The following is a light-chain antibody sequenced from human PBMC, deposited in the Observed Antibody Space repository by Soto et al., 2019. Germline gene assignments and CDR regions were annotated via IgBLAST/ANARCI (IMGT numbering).Light chain of an antibody. CDR1: QGISNN. Sequence: DIQMPLSPRPLPAYVGARVTITCRASQGISNNLNWYQQKPGKANKLLIFLASTLQSGVPSRFSGSGSGTDFTLTISSLQPEEFATYYCKKSDSTFITVGKGTRLEIK. CDR2: LAS. V-gene: IGKV1-39*01. CDR3: KKSDSTFIT. J-gene: IGKJ5*01.